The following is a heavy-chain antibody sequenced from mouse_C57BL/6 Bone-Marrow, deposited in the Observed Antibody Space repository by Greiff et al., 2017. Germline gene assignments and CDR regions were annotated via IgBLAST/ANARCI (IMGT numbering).Heavy chain of an antibody. CDR2: IDPENGDT. CDR1: GFNIKDDY. CDR3: SSFDGNYFDF. J-gene: IGHJ2*01. V-gene: IGHV14-4*01. D-gene: IGHD2-3*01. Sequence: VHVKQSGAELVRPGASVKLSCTASGFNIKDDYMHWVKQRPEQGLEWIGWIDPENGDTEYASKFQGKATITADTSSNTAYLQLSSLTSEDTAVYYCSSFDGNYFDFWGQGTPLTVAS.